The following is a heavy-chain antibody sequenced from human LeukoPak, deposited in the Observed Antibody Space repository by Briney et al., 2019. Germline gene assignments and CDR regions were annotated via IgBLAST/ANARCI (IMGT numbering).Heavy chain of an antibody. CDR1: GGSISGSRRY. CDR3: TRQLSWASDTGDY. Sequence: SETLSLTCNVSGGSISGSRRYWGWVRQPPGGGLEWIGSIRYIGTTYYNPSLQSRLTISVDNSQNQFSLKLKSVTAADTSMYYCTRQLSWASDTGDYWAQGTLVTVSS. J-gene: IGHJ4*02. D-gene: IGHD6-13*01. V-gene: IGHV4-39*01. CDR2: IRYIGTT.